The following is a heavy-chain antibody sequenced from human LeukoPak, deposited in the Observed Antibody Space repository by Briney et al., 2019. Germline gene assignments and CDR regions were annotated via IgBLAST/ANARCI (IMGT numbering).Heavy chain of an antibody. D-gene: IGHD6-19*01. CDR2: ISSNSGSI. Sequence: GRSLRLSCAASGFTFDDYAMHWVRQAPGKGLEWVSGISSNSGSIGYADSVKGRFTISRDNAKNSLYLQMNSLRAEDTALYYCAKEYSSGWYDYWGQGTLVTVSS. CDR3: AKEYSSGWYDY. J-gene: IGHJ4*02. V-gene: IGHV3-9*01. CDR1: GFTFDDYA.